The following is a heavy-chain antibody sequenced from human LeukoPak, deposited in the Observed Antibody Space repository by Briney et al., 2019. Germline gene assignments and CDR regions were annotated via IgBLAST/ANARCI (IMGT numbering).Heavy chain of an antibody. D-gene: IGHD6-19*01. V-gene: IGHV3-30*18. CDR1: GFTFSNYG. J-gene: IGHJ4*02. Sequence: GGSLRLSCAASGFTFSNYGMHWVRQAPGKGLEWVAVISSDGNTKYYADSVKGRFTISRDNSKSTLYLQMNSLRADDTAVYYCTKELPGISVAGNWGQGTLVTVSS. CDR3: TKELPGISVAGN. CDR2: ISSDGNTK.